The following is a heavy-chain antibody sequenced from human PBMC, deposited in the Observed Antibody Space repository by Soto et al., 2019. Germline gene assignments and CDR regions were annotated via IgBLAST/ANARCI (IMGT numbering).Heavy chain of an antibody. V-gene: IGHV4-34*01. D-gene: IGHD3-16*02. CDR1: GGSFSSYH. CDR3: GRDRRASNFLPRWFDP. CDR2: IDENGSA. Sequence: SETLSLTCVVSGGSFSSYHWAWIRQTPVKGLEWIGEIDENGSARYNPSLQGRVTLSLDTPKNQLSLSLTSVTAADTAVYYCGRDRRASNFLPRWFDPWGQGTLVTVSS. J-gene: IGHJ5*02.